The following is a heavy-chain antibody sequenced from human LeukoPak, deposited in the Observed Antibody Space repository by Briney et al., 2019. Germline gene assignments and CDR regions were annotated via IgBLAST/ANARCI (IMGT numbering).Heavy chain of an antibody. V-gene: IGHV4-59*01. CDR3: ASRGYGGNSERGFDP. Sequence: SETLSLTCTVSGGSISSYYWSWVRQPPGKGLEWVGDIYYSGSTNYNPSLKSRVTISVDTSKNQFSLKLSSVTAADTAVYYCASRGYGGNSERGFDPWGQGTLVTVSS. J-gene: IGHJ5*02. D-gene: IGHD4-23*01. CDR2: IYYSGST. CDR1: GGSISSYY.